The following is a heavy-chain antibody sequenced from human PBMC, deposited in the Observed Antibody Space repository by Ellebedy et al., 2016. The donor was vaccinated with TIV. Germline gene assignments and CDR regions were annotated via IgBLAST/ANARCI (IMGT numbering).Heavy chain of an antibody. D-gene: IGHD4-23*01. CDR3: VRAPLGWEHGYFDY. Sequence: GESLKISXVSSGFTFTYAMSWLRQAPGRGLEWLAVIGFGADGTYYADSLKGRFTISRDNAENSLFLQVDSLRGDDTAVYYCVRAPLGWEHGYFDYWGQGILVTVSS. V-gene: IGHV3-23*01. CDR2: IGFGADGT. J-gene: IGHJ4*02. CDR1: GFTFTYA.